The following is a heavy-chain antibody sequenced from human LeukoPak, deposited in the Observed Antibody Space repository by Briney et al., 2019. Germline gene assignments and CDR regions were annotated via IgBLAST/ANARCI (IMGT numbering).Heavy chain of an antibody. CDR3: AREGGGRYYYYMDV. J-gene: IGHJ6*03. V-gene: IGHV4-59*01. CDR2: IYYSGST. D-gene: IGHD2-15*01. CDR1: GGSISNYY. Sequence: SETLSLTCTVSGGSISNYYWSWIRQPPGKGLEWIGYIYYSGSTNYNPSLKSRVTISVDTSKNQFSLKLSSVTAADTAVYYCAREGGGRYYYYMDVWGKGTTVTVSS.